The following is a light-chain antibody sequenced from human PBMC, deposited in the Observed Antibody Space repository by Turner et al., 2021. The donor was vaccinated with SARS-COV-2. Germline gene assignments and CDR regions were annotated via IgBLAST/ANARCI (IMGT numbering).Light chain of an antibody. CDR1: QTILYRSNNQNY. V-gene: IGKV4-1*01. CDR3: QQYYGRPIT. Sequence: DIVMTQSPDSLPVSLGERATINCKSSQTILYRSNNQNYLAWYQQQPGQPPKLLIYWASTREAGVPDRFSGSGAGTNFSLTISSLQAEDVAVYYCQQYYGRPITFGQGTRLASK. J-gene: IGKJ5*01. CDR2: WAS.